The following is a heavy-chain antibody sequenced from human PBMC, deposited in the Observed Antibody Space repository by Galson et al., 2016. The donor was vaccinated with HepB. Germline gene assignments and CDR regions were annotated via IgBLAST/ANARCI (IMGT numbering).Heavy chain of an antibody. CDR2: VSSGGTTQ. V-gene: IGHV3-30*03. D-gene: IGHD1-26*01. J-gene: IGHJ4*02. Sequence: SLRLSCAASGFSFSNYGMHWVRQAPGKGLEWVAVVSSGGTTQYYADSVKGRFTISRDNSKSTLYLQMDSLRIDATAVYYCAREGGTSGTYRYSFDYWGQGPLVTGSA. CDR1: GFSFSNYG. CDR3: AREGGTSGTYRYSFDY.